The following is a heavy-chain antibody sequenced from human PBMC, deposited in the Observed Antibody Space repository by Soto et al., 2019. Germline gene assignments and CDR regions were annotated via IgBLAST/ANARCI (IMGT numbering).Heavy chain of an antibody. V-gene: IGHV1-18*01. J-gene: IGHJ6*03. CDR1: GYTFTSYG. Sequence: ASVKVSCKASGYTFTSYGISWVRQAPGQGLEWIGWISAYNGNTNYAQKLQGRVTMTTDTSTSTAYMELRSLRSDDTAVYYCASSYDILTCGELLLLGYMDVWGKGTTVTVSS. CDR2: ISAYNGNT. CDR3: ASSYDILTCGELLLLGYMDV. D-gene: IGHD3-9*01.